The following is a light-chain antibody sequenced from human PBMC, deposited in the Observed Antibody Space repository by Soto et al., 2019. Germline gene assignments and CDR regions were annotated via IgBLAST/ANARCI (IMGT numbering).Light chain of an antibody. J-gene: IGKJ5*01. CDR2: GAS. Sequence: DLQMTQSPSSLSASVGDRVTITCRASQSISSYLNWYQQKPGKAPKLLIYGASSLQSGVPSRFSGSGSGTDFTLTISSLQPEDFSTYYCQQSYSTLITFGQGTRLEIK. V-gene: IGKV1-39*01. CDR1: QSISSY. CDR3: QQSYSTLIT.